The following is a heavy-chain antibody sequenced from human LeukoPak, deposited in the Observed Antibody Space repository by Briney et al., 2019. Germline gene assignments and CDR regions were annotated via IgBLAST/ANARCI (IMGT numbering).Heavy chain of an antibody. J-gene: IGHJ5*02. CDR3: ARWGIGGSWFDP. CDR1: SYSISSGSY. Sequence: SETLSLTCTVSSYSISSGSYWGWIRQPPGKGLEWIGSIYHSESTYYDPSLKSRVTISVDTSKNQFSLKLSSVTAADTAVYYCARWGIGGSWFDPWGQGTLVTVSS. V-gene: IGHV4-38-2*02. CDR2: IYHSEST. D-gene: IGHD3-16*01.